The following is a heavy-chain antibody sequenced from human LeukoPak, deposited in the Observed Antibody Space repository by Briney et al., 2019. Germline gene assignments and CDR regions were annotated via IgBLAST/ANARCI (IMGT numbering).Heavy chain of an antibody. Sequence: PGGSLRLACVASGLTFRDYAMNWVRQAPGKGLEWVGRIRSKANSYATAYAASVKGRFTISRDDSKNTAYLQMNSLKTEDTAVYYCTTSRFGEFALVDYWGQGTLVTVSS. CDR1: GLTFRDYA. V-gene: IGHV3-73*01. CDR2: IRSKANSYAT. J-gene: IGHJ4*02. CDR3: TTSRFGEFALVDY. D-gene: IGHD3-10*01.